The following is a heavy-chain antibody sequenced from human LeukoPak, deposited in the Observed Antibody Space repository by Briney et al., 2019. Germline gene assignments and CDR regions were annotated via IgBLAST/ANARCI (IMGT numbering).Heavy chain of an antibody. J-gene: IGHJ4*02. V-gene: IGHV4-59*01. Sequence: SETLSLTCTTVSGGSISSYYWSWIRQSPGKGLEWIGYIHYSGRTDYNPSLKSRITISLDTSKNQFSLKLRSVTAADTAVYYCARGAAGTGAADYWGQGTLVTVSS. CDR1: GGSISSYY. CDR2: IHYSGRT. D-gene: IGHD6-13*01. CDR3: ARGAAGTGAADY.